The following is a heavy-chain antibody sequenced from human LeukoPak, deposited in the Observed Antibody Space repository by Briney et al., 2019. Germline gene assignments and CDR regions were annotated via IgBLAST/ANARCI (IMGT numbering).Heavy chain of an antibody. Sequence: GGSLRLSCGASGFIFRNNAMSWVRQARRKGMEWVSVISDSCGSTYYADSVKGRFTISRDNSKNTLYLQMNGLRAEDTAVYYCAKKLMGGAAAVGNYFDYWGQGTLVTVSS. V-gene: IGHV3-23*01. D-gene: IGHD6-13*01. CDR1: GFIFRNNA. CDR2: ISDSCGST. CDR3: AKKLMGGAAAVGNYFDY. J-gene: IGHJ4*02.